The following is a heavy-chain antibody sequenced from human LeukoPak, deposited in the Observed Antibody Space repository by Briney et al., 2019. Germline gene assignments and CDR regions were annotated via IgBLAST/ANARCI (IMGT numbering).Heavy chain of an antibody. V-gene: IGHV1-18*01. CDR1: GYTFTSYG. J-gene: IGHJ3*02. Sequence: ASVKVSCKASGYTFTSYGISWVRQAPGQGLEWMGWISAYNGNTNYAQKLQGRVTMTTDTSTSTAYMELRSLRSDDTAVYYCAGDPRRCSSTSCYSDAFDIWGQGTMVTVSS. CDR2: ISAYNGNT. D-gene: IGHD2-2*01. CDR3: AGDPRRCSSTSCYSDAFDI.